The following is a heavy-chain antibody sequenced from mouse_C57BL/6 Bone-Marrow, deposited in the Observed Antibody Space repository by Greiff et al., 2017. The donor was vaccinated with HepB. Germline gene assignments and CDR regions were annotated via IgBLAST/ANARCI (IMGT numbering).Heavy chain of an antibody. CDR3: TRAGSSHRGFYYFDY. Sequence: VQLQESGAELVRPGASVTLSCKASGYTFTDYEMHWVKQTPVHGLEWIGAIDPETGGTAYNQKFKGKAILTADKSSSTAYMELRSLTSEDSAVYYCTRAGSSHRGFYYFDYWGQGTTLTVSS. CDR1: GYTFTDYE. D-gene: IGHD1-1*01. J-gene: IGHJ2*01. V-gene: IGHV1-15*01. CDR2: IDPETGGT.